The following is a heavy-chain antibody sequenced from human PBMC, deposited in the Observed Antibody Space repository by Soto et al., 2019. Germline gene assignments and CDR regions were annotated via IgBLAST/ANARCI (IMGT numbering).Heavy chain of an antibody. J-gene: IGHJ3*02. D-gene: IGHD3-16*01. V-gene: IGHV3-7*03. Sequence: GGSLRLSCAASAFTFSSYWMSWVRQAPGKGLEWVANIRQDGSEKYYVDSVKGRFTISRDNAKNSLYLQMNSLRAEDTAVYYCARDLFEAARRGEYAFDIWGQGTMVTVS. CDR1: AFTFSSYW. CDR2: IRQDGSEK. CDR3: ARDLFEAARRGEYAFDI.